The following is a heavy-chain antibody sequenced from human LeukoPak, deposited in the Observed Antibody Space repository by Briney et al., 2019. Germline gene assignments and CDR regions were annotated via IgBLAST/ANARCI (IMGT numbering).Heavy chain of an antibody. CDR2: ISYDGSNK. V-gene: IGHV3-30-3*01. J-gene: IGHJ6*02. CDR1: GFTFSSYA. D-gene: IGHD5-18*01. CDR3: AKDPWIQLWAPSGMDV. Sequence: GGSLRLSCAASGFTFSSYAMHWVRQAPGKGLEWVAVISYDGSNKYYADSVKGRFTISRDNSKNTLHLQMNSLRAEDTAVYYCAKDPWIQLWAPSGMDVWGQGTTVTVSS.